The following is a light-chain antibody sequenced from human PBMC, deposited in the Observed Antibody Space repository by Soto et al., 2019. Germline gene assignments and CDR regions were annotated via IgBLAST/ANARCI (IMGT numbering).Light chain of an antibody. CDR3: QQYGSPPWR. Sequence: DIVLTQSPGSMSLSQGERATLSCRASQSVPRTYLAWYQQKPGQTPSLLIYGASTRATGNPDRFSGSGSGTDFTLTISRLEPEDFGVYYCQQYGSPPWRSGQVTKVDIK. CDR2: GAS. V-gene: IGKV3-20*01. CDR1: QSVPRTY. J-gene: IGKJ1*01.